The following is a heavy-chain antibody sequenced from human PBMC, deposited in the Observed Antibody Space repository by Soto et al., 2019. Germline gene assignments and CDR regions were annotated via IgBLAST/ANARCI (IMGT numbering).Heavy chain of an antibody. V-gene: IGHV4-59*01. J-gene: IGHJ4*02. CDR2: IYYTGST. D-gene: IGHD1-26*01. Sequence: SETLSLTCTVSCGSISSFYWSWIRQPPGKGLEWIGYIYYTGSTNYSPSLKSRVTISVDTSKNQFSLKLSSVTAADTAVYYCARDRREGGLFDYWGQGTLVTVSS. CDR3: ARDRREGGLFDY. CDR1: CGSISSFY.